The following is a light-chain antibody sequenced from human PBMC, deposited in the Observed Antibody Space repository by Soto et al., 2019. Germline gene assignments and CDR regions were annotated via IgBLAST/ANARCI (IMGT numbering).Light chain of an antibody. Sequence: QSALTQPASVSGSPGQSITISCTGTSSDVGDYNYVSWYQQHPGKAPKLMIYDVSNRPSGVSNRFSGSKSGNTASLTFSGLQAEDEADYYCSSYTSSSTLVVFGGGTQLTVL. CDR3: SSYTSSSTLVV. J-gene: IGLJ2*01. CDR2: DVS. V-gene: IGLV2-14*01. CDR1: SSDVGDYNY.